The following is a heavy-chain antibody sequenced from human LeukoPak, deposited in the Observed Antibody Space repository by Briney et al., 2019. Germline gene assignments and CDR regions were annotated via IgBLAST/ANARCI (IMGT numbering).Heavy chain of an antibody. CDR1: GYSFTSYW. J-gene: IGHJ4*02. V-gene: IGHV5-51*01. CDR2: IYPGDSDT. Sequence: GESLKISCKGSGYSFTSYWIGWVRQMPGKGLEWMGIIYPGDSDTRHSPSFQGQVTISADKSISTAYLQWSSLKASDTAMYYCARQLAYYDSSGYYFDYWGQGTLVTVSS. CDR3: ARQLAYYDSSGYYFDY. D-gene: IGHD3-22*01.